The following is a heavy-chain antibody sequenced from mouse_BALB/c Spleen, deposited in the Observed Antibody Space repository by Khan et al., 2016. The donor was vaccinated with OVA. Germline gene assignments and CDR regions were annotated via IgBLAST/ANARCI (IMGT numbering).Heavy chain of an antibody. CDR1: GYTFTDFT. J-gene: IGHJ3*01. Sequence: VELKQSGAELVRPGVSVKISCKGSGYTFTDFTIHWVKQSHALSLEWIGVISTYYGDVTYNQKFKGKATMTVDKSSSTTYMELARLTSEGSAIEYCTGGAGGSRFADWGQGTLVTVSA. CDR3: TGGAGGSRFAD. V-gene: IGHV1S137*01. CDR2: ISTYYGDV.